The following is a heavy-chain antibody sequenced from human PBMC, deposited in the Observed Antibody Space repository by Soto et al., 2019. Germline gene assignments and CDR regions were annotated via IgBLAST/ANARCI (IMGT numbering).Heavy chain of an antibody. V-gene: IGHV3-7*05. J-gene: IGHJ6*02. D-gene: IGHD3-10*01. CDR3: ARENPAPRFISSHYYYGMDV. CDR2: IKQDGSEK. CDR1: GFTFSSYW. Sequence: GGSLRLSCAASGFTFSSYWMSWVRQAPGKGLEWVANIKQDGSEKYYVDSVKGRFTISRDNAKNSLYLQMNSLRAEDTAVYYCARENPAPRFISSHYYYGMDVWGQGTTVTVSS.